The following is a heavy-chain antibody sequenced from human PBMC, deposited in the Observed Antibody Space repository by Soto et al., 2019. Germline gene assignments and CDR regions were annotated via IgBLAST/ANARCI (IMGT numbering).Heavy chain of an antibody. Sequence: QVQLQESGPGLVKPSGTLSLTCAVSGGSISSTNWWAWVRQPPGKGLEWIGEIYHTGGTNYNPSRKSRVTISVDKSKNQFSLKLSSVTAADTAIYFCARYPYATGGFFDYWGQGTLVTVSS. D-gene: IGHD2-2*01. CDR3: ARYPYATGGFFDY. CDR2: IYHTGGT. CDR1: GGSISSTNW. V-gene: IGHV4-4*02. J-gene: IGHJ4*02.